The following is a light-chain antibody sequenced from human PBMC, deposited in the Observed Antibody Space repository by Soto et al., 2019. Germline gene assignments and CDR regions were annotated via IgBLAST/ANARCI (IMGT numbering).Light chain of an antibody. V-gene: IGKV1-39*01. Sequence: DIQMTQSPSSLSASVGDRVTITCRASQSISSYLNWYQQKPGKAPKLLIYAASSLQSGVPSRFSGSVPGTDFTLTISSLQPEDFATYYCQQSYSTPRTFGQGPKLDIK. CDR2: AAS. CDR3: QQSYSTPRT. J-gene: IGKJ1*01. CDR1: QSISSY.